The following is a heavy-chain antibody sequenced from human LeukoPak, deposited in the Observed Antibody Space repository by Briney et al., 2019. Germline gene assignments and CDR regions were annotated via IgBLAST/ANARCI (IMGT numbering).Heavy chain of an antibody. CDR2: INPNSGAT. V-gene: IGHV1-2*02. J-gene: IGHJ4*02. Sequence: VASVKVSCKASGYTFSGYYMHWVRQAPGQGLEWMGWINPNSGATNYAQTLQGRVTMTRDTSISMVYMELSRLRTDDTAVYYCARALRYDDSSGYYAYWGQGTLVTVSS. CDR3: ARALRYDDSSGYYAY. D-gene: IGHD3-22*01. CDR1: GYTFSGYY.